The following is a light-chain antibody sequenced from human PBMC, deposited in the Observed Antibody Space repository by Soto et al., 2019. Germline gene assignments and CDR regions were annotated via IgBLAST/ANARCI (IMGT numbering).Light chain of an antibody. V-gene: IGLV1-40*01. CDR2: GNS. J-gene: IGLJ3*02. CDR3: QSYDSSLSGWV. CDR1: SSNIGAGYD. Sequence: QSVLTQPPSVSGAPGQRVTISCTESSSNIGAGYDVHWYQQLPGTAPKLLIYGNSNRPSGVPDRFSGSKSGTSASLAITGLQAEDEADYYYQSYDSSLSGWVFGGGTKVTVL.